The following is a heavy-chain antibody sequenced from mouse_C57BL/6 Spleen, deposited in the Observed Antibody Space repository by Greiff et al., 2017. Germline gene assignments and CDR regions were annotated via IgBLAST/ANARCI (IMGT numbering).Heavy chain of an antibody. Sequence: VQLQQPGAELVRPGTSVKLSCKASGYTFTSYWMHWVKQRPGQGLEWIGVIDPSDSYTNYNQKFKGKATLTVDTSSSTAYMQLSSLTSEDSAVYYCARLIYDGYYFDYWGQGTTLTVSS. V-gene: IGHV1-59*01. CDR3: ARLIYDGYYFDY. D-gene: IGHD2-3*01. CDR2: IDPSDSYT. CDR1: GYTFTSYW. J-gene: IGHJ2*01.